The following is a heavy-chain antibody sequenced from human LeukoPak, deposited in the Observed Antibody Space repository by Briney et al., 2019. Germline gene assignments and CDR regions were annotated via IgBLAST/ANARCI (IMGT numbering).Heavy chain of an antibody. V-gene: IGHV3-23*01. CDR2: VSTSGDNG. J-gene: IGHJ4*02. CDR3: AKGGTGTTVRYFDY. D-gene: IGHD1-7*01. Sequence: GGSLRLSCAASGFTLNNFGMSWVRQAPGKGLEWASVVSTSGDNGYYADSVQGRFTISRDNSKNSLYLQMNSLRAEDTAVYYCAKGGTGTTVRYFDYWGQGTLVTVSP. CDR1: GFTLNNFG.